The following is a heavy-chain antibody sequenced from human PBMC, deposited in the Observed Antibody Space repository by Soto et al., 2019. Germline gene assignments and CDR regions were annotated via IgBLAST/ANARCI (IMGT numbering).Heavy chain of an antibody. CDR1: GFTFSNYV. CDR3: ARDPNSNPNYYFDY. D-gene: IGHD1-7*01. J-gene: IGHJ4*02. CDR2: ISGSGDNT. Sequence: PGGSLRLSCAASGFTFSNYVMSWVRQAPGKGLEWVSSISGSGDNTYYADSVKGRFTISRDNSKNTLYLQMNSLRAEDTAVYYCARDPNSNPNYYFDYWGQGTLVTVSS. V-gene: IGHV3-23*01.